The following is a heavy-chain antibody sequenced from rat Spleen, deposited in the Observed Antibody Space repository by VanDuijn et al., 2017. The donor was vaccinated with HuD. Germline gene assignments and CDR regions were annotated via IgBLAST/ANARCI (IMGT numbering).Heavy chain of an antibody. CDR1: GFTFSDYD. J-gene: IGHJ3*01. Sequence: EVQLGESGGGLVQPGRSLKLSCSVSGFTFSDYDMAWVRQAPTKGLEWVASFSTCDFTYYRDSAKGRFTFSRDDAKSTLYLQMDSLRSEDTATYYCTTYGGLRNWFAYWGQGTLVTVSS. D-gene: IGHD4-1*01. CDR2: FSTCDFT. CDR3: TTYGGLRNWFAY. V-gene: IGHV5S23*01.